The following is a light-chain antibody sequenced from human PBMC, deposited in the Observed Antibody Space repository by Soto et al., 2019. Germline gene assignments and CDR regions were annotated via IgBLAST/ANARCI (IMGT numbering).Light chain of an antibody. CDR1: QSLHARY. CDR3: QQYGSSPPT. V-gene: IGKV3-20*01. J-gene: IGKJ1*01. Sequence: EIVLTQSPGTLSLSPGERATLSCRASQSLHARYLAWYQLKPGQAPRLLFSGASSRATGIPDRFSGSGSGTDFTLTISRLEPEDFAVYYCQQYGSSPPTFGQGTKVDIK. CDR2: GAS.